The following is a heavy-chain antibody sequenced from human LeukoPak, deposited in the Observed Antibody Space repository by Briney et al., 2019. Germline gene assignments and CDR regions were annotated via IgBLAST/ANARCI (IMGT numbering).Heavy chain of an antibody. CDR1: GFTFSSYS. CDR3: ARSPTLYNWFDP. J-gene: IGHJ5*02. CDR2: ISSSSSYI. Sequence: GGSLRLSCAASGFTFSSYSMNWVRQAPGKGLEWVSSISSSSSYIYYADSVKGRFAISRDNAKNSLYLQMNSLRAGDTAVYYCARSPTLYNWFDPWGQGTLVTVSS. V-gene: IGHV3-21*01.